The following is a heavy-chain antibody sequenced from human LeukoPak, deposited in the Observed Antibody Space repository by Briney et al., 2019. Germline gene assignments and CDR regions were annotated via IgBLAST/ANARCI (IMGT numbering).Heavy chain of an antibody. Sequence: ASVTVSCKASGYTFTGYYMHWVRQAPGQGLEWMGWINPNSGGTNYAQKFQGRVTMTRDTSISTAYMELSRLRSDDTAVYYCAKNSWFGVYGMDVWGQGTTVTVSS. CDR3: AKNSWFGVYGMDV. CDR2: INPNSGGT. J-gene: IGHJ6*02. V-gene: IGHV1-2*02. CDR1: GYTFTGYY. D-gene: IGHD3-10*01.